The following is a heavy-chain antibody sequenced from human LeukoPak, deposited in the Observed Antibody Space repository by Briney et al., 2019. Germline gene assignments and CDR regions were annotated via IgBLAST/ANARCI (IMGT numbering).Heavy chain of an antibody. Sequence: PSEALSLTCTGSGGSIITYYWSWIRRPPGKGREGIADIHASGPTNYNPSLTSRSTISADTFKKQFSMKPSSVPDATTAVYYCARHDARIAARPFDTSG. D-gene: IGHD6-6*01. CDR2: IHASGPT. CDR1: GGSIITYY. J-gene: IGHJ3*02. V-gene: IGHV4-4*09. CDR3: ARHDARIAARPFDT.